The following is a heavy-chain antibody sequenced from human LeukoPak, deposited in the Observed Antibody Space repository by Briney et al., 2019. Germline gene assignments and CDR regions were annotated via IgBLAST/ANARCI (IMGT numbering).Heavy chain of an antibody. CDR3: ARQTGSGLFILP. CDR2: IYYSGNT. D-gene: IGHD3/OR15-3a*01. CDR1: GVSISSSNSY. J-gene: IGHJ4*02. V-gene: IGHV4-39*01. Sequence: SETLSLTCTVSGVSISSSNSYWGWIRQPPGKGLEWIGSIYYSGNTYYNASLKSQVSISIDTSKSQFSLRLTSVTAADTAVYYCARQTGSGLFILPGGQGTLVTVSS.